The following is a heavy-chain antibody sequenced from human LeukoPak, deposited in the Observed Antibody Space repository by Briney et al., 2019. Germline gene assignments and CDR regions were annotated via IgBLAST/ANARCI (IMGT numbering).Heavy chain of an antibody. D-gene: IGHD3-22*01. CDR3: ARDHYYYDSSGYSQFFDY. Sequence: GGSLRLSCAASGFTFGSYGMHWVRQAPGKGLEWVAVIWYDGSNKYYADSVKGRFTISRDNSKNTLYLQMNSLRAEDTAVYYCARDHYYYDSSGYSQFFDYWGQGTLVTVSS. CDR1: GFTFGSYG. J-gene: IGHJ4*02. V-gene: IGHV3-33*01. CDR2: IWYDGSNK.